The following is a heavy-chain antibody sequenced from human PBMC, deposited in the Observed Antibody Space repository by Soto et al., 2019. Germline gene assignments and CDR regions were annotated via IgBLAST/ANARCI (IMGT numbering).Heavy chain of an antibody. CDR3: ARDQEYSSSWYSDY. Sequence: EVQLVESGGGLVKPGGSLRLSCAASGFTFSSYSMNWVRQAPGKGLEWVSSISSSSSYIYYADSVKGRFTISRDNAKNSLYLQINSLRAEDTAVYYCARDQEYSSSWYSDYWGEGTLVTVSS. D-gene: IGHD6-13*01. J-gene: IGHJ4*02. CDR2: ISSSSSYI. CDR1: GFTFSSYS. V-gene: IGHV3-21*01.